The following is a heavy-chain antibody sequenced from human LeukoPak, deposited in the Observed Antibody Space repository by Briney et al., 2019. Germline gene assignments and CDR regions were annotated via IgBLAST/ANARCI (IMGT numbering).Heavy chain of an antibody. D-gene: IGHD6-13*01. J-gene: IGHJ6*04. CDR3: AKWDRGIAVGGLGLADV. CDR2: ISSSSSTI. V-gene: IGHV3-48*04. Sequence: QTGRSLRLSCAASGFTFSSYSMNWVRQAPGKGLEWVSYISSSSSTIYYADFVKGRFTISRDNAKNSLYLQMNSLRAEDTAVYYCAKWDRGIAVGGLGLADVWGKGTTVSVSS. CDR1: GFTFSSYS.